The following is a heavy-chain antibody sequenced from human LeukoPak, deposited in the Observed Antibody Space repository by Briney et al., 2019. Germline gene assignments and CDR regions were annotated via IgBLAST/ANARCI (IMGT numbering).Heavy chain of an antibody. CDR1: GYSFTSYW. J-gene: IGHJ4*02. CDR2: IYPADSDT. CDR3: ARRVVVAATPLASNFDH. D-gene: IGHD2-15*01. Sequence: GESLKISCKGSGYSFTSYWIGWVRQMPGKGLEWMGIIYPADSDTRYSPSFQGQVTISADKSISTAYLQWSSLKASDTAMYYCARRVVVAATPLASNFDHWGQGTLVTVSS. V-gene: IGHV5-51*01.